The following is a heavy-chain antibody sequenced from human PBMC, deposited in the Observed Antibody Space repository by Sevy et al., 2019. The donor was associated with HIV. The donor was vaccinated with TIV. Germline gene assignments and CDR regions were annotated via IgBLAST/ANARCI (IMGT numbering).Heavy chain of an antibody. D-gene: IGHD2-2*01. V-gene: IGHV1-69*13. CDR2: IIPIFGTA. CDR1: GDTFSSYA. CDR3: ARDLGRRTAL. J-gene: IGHJ4*02. Sequence: ASVKVSCKASGDTFSSYAISWVRQAPGQGLEWRGGIIPIFGTANYAQTFQGRVTITVDDSTSTAYMELSSLRSEDTAVYYCARDLGRRTALWGQGTLVTVSS.